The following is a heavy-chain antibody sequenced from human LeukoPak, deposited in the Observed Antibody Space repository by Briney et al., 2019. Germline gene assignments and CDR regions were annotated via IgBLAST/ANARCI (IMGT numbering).Heavy chain of an antibody. J-gene: IGHJ4*02. CDR1: GGSFSGYY. CDR3: AGSSSLYYFDY. Sequence: SETLSLTCAVYGGSFSGYYWSWIRQPPGKGLEWIGEINHSGSTNYNPSLKSRVTISVDTSKNQFSLKLSSVTAVDTAVYYCAGSSSLYYFDYWGQGTLVTVSS. D-gene: IGHD6-6*01. CDR2: INHSGST. V-gene: IGHV4-34*01.